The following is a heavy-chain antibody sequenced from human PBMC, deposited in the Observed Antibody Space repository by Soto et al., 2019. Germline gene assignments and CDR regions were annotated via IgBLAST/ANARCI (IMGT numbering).Heavy chain of an antibody. CDR3: ARVAVEMATIHVFDY. Sequence: QVQLVESGGGVVQPGRSLRLSCAASGFTFSSYAMHWVRQAPGKGLEWVAVISYDGSNKYYADSVKGRFTISRDNSKNTLNLQMNSLRAEDKAVYYCARVAVEMATIHVFDYWGHGTLVTVSS. J-gene: IGHJ4*01. CDR1: GFTFSSYA. CDR2: ISYDGSNK. D-gene: IGHD5-12*01. V-gene: IGHV3-30-3*01.